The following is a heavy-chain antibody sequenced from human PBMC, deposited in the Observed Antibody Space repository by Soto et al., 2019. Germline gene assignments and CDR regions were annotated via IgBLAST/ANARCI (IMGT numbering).Heavy chain of an antibody. CDR3: AKDGFASTWYFDL. CDR1: GFTFSSYG. Sequence: QVQLVESGGGVVQPGRSLRLSCAASGFTFSSYGMHWVRRAPGKGLEWVAVISYDGSNKYYADSVKGRFTISRDNSKNTLYLQMNSLRAEDTAVYYCAKDGFASTWYFDLWGRGTLVTVSS. J-gene: IGHJ2*01. V-gene: IGHV3-30*18. CDR2: ISYDGSNK. D-gene: IGHD3-10*01.